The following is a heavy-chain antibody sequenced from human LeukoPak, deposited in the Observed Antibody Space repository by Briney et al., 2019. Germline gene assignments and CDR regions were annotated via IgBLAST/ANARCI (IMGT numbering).Heavy chain of an antibody. CDR3: TRHTPLGYCSGGSCYFDYYYYMDV. CDR2: ISRKANSYAT. D-gene: IGHD2-15*01. J-gene: IGHJ6*03. V-gene: IGHV3-73*01. CDR1: GFTFSGSA. Sequence: GGSLTLSCAASGFTFSGSAMHWVRQASGKGLEWVGRISRKANSYATAYPASVKGMFTISRDDSKNTAYLQMNSLKTEDTAVYYCTRHTPLGYCSGGSCYFDYYYYMDVWGKGTTVTVSS.